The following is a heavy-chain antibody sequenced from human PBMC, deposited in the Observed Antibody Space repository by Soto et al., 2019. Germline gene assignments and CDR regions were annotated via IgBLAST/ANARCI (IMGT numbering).Heavy chain of an antibody. J-gene: IGHJ4*02. CDR1: GGIFSDYA. D-gene: IGHD3-10*01. Sequence: SVKVSCKSSGGIFSDYALSWVRPAPGQGLEWMGRVIPIFGTTIYAQKFHDRVTITADESTSTAFMELSSLRSEDTAVYYCARQMNRGVIFDYWGQGTLVTVSS. CDR2: VIPIFGTT. V-gene: IGHV1-69*13. CDR3: ARQMNRGVIFDY.